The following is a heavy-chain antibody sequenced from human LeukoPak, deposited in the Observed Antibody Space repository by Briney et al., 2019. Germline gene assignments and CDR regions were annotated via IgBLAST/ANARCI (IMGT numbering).Heavy chain of an antibody. CDR3: ARQRGGSGSPPRPRTYYMDV. CDR2: INHSGST. J-gene: IGHJ6*03. CDR1: GGSFSGYY. V-gene: IGHV4-34*01. D-gene: IGHD3-10*01. Sequence: SETLSLTCAVYGGSFSGYYWSWIRQPPGKGLEWIGEINHSGSTNYNPSLKSRVTISVDTSKNQFSLKLSSVTAADTAVYYCARQRGGSGSPPRPRTYYMDVWGKGTTVTISS.